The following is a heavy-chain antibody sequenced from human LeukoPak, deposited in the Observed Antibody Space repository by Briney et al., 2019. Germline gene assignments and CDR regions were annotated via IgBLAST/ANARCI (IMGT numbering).Heavy chain of an antibody. CDR1: GFTFSSYA. V-gene: IGHV3-23*01. J-gene: IGHJ4*02. CDR2: ISGRGSST. CDR3: AKDLGYCSSTSCYRYFDH. Sequence: GGSLRLSCAASGFTFSSYAMSWVRQAPGKGLEWVSAISGRGSSTYFADSVKGRFSISRDISKNTLYLQMNSLRAEDTAVYYCAKDLGYCSSTSCYRYFDHWGQGTLVTVSS. D-gene: IGHD2-2*01.